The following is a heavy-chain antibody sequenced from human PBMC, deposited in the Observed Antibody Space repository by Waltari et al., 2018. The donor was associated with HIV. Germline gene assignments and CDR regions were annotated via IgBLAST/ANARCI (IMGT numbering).Heavy chain of an antibody. CDR1: GFTFVDYA. CDR3: TRDRAVTTPYL. Sequence: EVQLVESGGGLVQPGQSLRLSCTASGFTFVDYAMSWFRQAPGKGLEWVGFVRSKAYGGTTEYGASVKGRFTISRDDSKSIAYLHMNSLNTEDTAVYYCTRDRAVTTPYLWGQGTLVTVSS. V-gene: IGHV3-49*03. CDR2: VRSKAYGGTT. D-gene: IGHD4-4*01. J-gene: IGHJ5*02.